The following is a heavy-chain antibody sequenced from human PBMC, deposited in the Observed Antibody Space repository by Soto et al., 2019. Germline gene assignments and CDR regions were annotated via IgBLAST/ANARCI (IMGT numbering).Heavy chain of an antibody. V-gene: IGHV4-31*03. D-gene: IGHD2-2*01. J-gene: IGHJ4*02. CDR1: GGSISSGGYY. CDR3: ARDNRQLGYCSSTSCSEVRVFDY. Sequence: SETLSLTCTVSGGSISSGGYYWSWIRQHPGKGLEWIGYIYYSGSTYYNPSLKSRVTISVDTSKNQFSLKLSSVTAADTAVYYCARDNRQLGYCSSTSCSEVRVFDYRGQGTLVTVSS. CDR2: IYYSGST.